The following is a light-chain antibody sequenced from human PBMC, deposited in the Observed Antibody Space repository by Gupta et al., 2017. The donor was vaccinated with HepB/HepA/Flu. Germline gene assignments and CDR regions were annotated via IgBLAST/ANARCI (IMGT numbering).Light chain of an antibody. V-gene: IGKV4-1*01. CDR1: QSVLYCSNNKNY. Sequence: DIALTQSPDSLAASLGERATINCKSSQSVLYCSNNKNYLAWYQQKPGQPPKLLIYWASTRESGVPDRFSGSGSGTDFTLTISSLHAEDVAVYYCQQYYSTPLTFGGGTKVEIK. CDR3: QQYYSTPLT. J-gene: IGKJ4*01. CDR2: WAS.